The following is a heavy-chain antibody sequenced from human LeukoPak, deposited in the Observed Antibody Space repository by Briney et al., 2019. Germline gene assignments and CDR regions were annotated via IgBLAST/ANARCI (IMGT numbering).Heavy chain of an antibody. V-gene: IGHV3-7*03. Sequence: GGSLRLSCAASGFTFSSYWMSWVRQAPGKGLEWGANIKQDGSEKYCVDSVKGRFTISRDNAKNSLYLQMNSLRAEATAVYYCARESGDNWYFDLWGRGTLVTVSS. CDR3: ARESGDNWYFDL. J-gene: IGHJ2*01. D-gene: IGHD3-10*01. CDR2: IKQDGSEK. CDR1: GFTFSSYW.